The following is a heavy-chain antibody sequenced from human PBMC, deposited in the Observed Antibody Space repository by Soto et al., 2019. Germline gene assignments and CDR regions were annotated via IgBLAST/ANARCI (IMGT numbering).Heavy chain of an antibody. Sequence: LVESGGDLVYPGGSLRLSCVASGFRFSDHSMTWVRQAPGKGLQWISYISSNSDTTYYADSVKGRFTVSRDNAKNALFLQMNSLRDDDTATYYCARLPKGSLVTAWGQGARVTVSS. CDR3: ARLPKGSLVTA. V-gene: IGHV3-48*02. D-gene: IGHD2-21*02. J-gene: IGHJ4*02. CDR1: GFRFSDHS. CDR2: ISSNSDTT.